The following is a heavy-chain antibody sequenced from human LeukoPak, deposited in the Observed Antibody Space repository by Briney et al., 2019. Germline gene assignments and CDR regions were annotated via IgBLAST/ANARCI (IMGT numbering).Heavy chain of an antibody. D-gene: IGHD4-17*01. CDR3: ARAQTTRHWFDP. V-gene: IGHV3-21*01. CDR1: GFTFSTYN. Sequence: GGSLRLSCAASGFTFSTYNMNWVRQAPGKGLEWVSSISSSSTYIYYADSVKGRFTISRDNAKNSLYLQMNSLRAEGTAVYYCARAQTTRHWFDPWGQGTLVTVSS. J-gene: IGHJ5*02. CDR2: ISSSSTYI.